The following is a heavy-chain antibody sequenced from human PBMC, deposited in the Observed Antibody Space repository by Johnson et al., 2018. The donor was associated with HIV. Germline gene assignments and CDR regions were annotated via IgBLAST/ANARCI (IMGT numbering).Heavy chain of an antibody. CDR2: IRSNANSYAT. V-gene: IGHV3-73*02. J-gene: IGHJ3*02. Sequence: VQLVESGGGLVQPGGSLKLSCAASGFTFSGSAMHWVRQASGKGLEWVGRIRSNANSYATAYAASVKGRFTISRDDSKNTAYLQMNSLKTEDTARYYCTSGKSWLAVDAFGIWGQGTMVTGSS. CDR3: TSGKSWLAVDAFGI. CDR1: GFTFSGSA. D-gene: IGHD6-19*01.